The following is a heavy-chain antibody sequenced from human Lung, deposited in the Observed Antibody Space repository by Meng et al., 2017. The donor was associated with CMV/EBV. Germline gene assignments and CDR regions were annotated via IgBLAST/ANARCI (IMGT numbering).Heavy chain of an antibody. D-gene: IGHD4-11*01. Sequence: GGSLRLXXLGSGFDFSTYSMNWFRQAPGKGPEWVSSISSSSSYIYYADSVKGRFTVSRSNANDSLYLQMNSLRAEDTGVYYCARDRQNSNYGSTDYWGQGTLVTVSS. CDR2: ISSSSSYI. J-gene: IGHJ4*02. CDR1: GFDFSTYS. CDR3: ARDRQNSNYGSTDY. V-gene: IGHV3-21*06.